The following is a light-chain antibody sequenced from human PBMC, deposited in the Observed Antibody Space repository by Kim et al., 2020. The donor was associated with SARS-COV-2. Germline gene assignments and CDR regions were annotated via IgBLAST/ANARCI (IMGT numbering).Light chain of an antibody. J-gene: IGLJ3*02. Sequence: AAGKTARITCGGNNIESKSVHWYQQKPGQAPVLVIYYDSDRPSGIPERFSGSNSGNTATLTISRVEAGDEADYYCQVWDSSSDHWVFGGGTQLTVL. CDR1: NIESKS. CDR3: QVWDSSSDHWV. CDR2: YDS. V-gene: IGLV3-21*04.